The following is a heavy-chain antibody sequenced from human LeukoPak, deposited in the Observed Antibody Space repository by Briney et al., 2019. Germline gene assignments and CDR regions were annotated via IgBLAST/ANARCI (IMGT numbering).Heavy chain of an antibody. CDR3: ARGRKRITIFGVVPCFDY. CDR1: GYTFTGYC. Sequence: SVKVSCKASGYTFTGYCMLWVRQAPAQGLEWMGWISPNSGGTNYAQKFQGRVTMTRDNSIRPAYMELSRLRSDDTAVYYCARGRKRITIFGVVPCFDYWGQGTLVTVSS. V-gene: IGHV1-2*02. CDR2: ISPNSGGT. J-gene: IGHJ4*02. D-gene: IGHD3-3*01.